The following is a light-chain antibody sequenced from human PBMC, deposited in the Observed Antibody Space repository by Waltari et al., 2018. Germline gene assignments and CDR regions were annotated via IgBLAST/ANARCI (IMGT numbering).Light chain of an antibody. CDR3: QQYGSSPKT. Sequence: EIVLTQYPGTLSLSPGERATLPCRASQSVSGTYLAWYQQKPGQAPRLLIYGASFRATCIPDRFSGSGSGTDFTLTISRLEPEDFAVYYCQQYGSSPKTFGQGTKVEIK. CDR1: QSVSGTY. V-gene: IGKV3-20*01. J-gene: IGKJ1*01. CDR2: GAS.